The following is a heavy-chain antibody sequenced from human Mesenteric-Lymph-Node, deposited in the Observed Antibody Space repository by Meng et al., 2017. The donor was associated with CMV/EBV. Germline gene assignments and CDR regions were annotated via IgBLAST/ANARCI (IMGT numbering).Heavy chain of an antibody. V-gene: IGHV3-9*01. D-gene: IGHD4-17*01. Sequence: SLKISCAASGFTFSSYGMHWVRQAPGKGLEWVSGISWNGVSIGYADSVKGRFTISRDNAKNSLYLQMNSLRPEDTAFYYCAKGDYGMGENYFDSWGQGTLVTVSS. CDR2: ISWNGVSI. CDR3: AKGDYGMGENYFDS. J-gene: IGHJ4*02. CDR1: GFTFSSYG.